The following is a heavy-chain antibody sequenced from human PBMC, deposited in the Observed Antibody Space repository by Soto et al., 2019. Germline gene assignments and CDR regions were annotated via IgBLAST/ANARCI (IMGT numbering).Heavy chain of an antibody. CDR1: GYTFTNYA. D-gene: IGHD6-19*01. CDR3: ARVVGIAVDDY. CDR2: INAGNGNT. V-gene: IGHV1-3*01. J-gene: IGHJ4*02. Sequence: QVQLVQSGAEVKKPGASVKVSCKASGYTFTNYAMHWVRQAPGQRLEWMGWINAGNGNTKYSQKFQGRVTITRDTSASTAYMELSSLRSEDTAVYYCARVVGIAVDDYWGQGTLVTVSS.